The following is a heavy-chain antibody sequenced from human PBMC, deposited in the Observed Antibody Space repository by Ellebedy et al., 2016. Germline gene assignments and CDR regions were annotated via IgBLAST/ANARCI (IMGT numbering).Heavy chain of an antibody. V-gene: IGHV3-23*01. Sequence: GESLKISXAASGFTFNIYAMSWVRQAPGKGLEWVSTITGSGATTSYADSVKGRFTISRDNSKNTLSLQMNSLRAEDTAVYYCAKGQANGVLSRFDPWGRGTLVTVSS. CDR3: AKGQANGVLSRFDP. CDR1: GFTFNIYA. CDR2: ITGSGATT. J-gene: IGHJ5*02. D-gene: IGHD2-8*01.